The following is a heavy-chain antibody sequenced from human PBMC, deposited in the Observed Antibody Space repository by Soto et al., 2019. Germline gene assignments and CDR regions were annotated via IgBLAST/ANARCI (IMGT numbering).Heavy chain of an antibody. CDR2: IYWDDDK. CDR3: AHSLYYDSSGYYSRSEYFQH. CDR1: GFSLSTSGVG. V-gene: IGHV2-5*02. D-gene: IGHD3-22*01. J-gene: IGHJ1*01. Sequence: QITLKESGPTLVKPTQTLTLTCTFSGFSLSTSGVGVGWIRQPPGKALEWLALIYWDDDKRYSPSLKSRLTINKDTSKNQVVLTMTNMDPVDTATYYCAHSLYYDSSGYYSRSEYFQHWGQGTLVTVSS.